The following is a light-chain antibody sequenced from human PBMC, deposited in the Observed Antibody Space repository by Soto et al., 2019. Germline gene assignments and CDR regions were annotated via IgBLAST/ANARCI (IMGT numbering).Light chain of an antibody. J-gene: IGKJ5*01. CDR1: QSVSSY. Sequence: IGVTKSAAALSLSPGERATLSCRASQSVSSYLAWYQQKPGQAPRLLIYDASNRATGIPARFSGSGSGTDFTLTISSLEPEDFAIHYRHPRTTWPPITSAQGTRLE. CDR2: DAS. V-gene: IGKV3-11*01. CDR3: HPRTTWPPIT.